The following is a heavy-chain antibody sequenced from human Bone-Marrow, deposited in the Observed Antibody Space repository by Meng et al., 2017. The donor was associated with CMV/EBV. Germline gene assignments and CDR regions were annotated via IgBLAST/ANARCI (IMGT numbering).Heavy chain of an antibody. Sequence: ASVKVSCKASGYSFSNFYMHWVRQAPGQGLEWMGVINPSGGITTYAQKFQGRVTMTRDTSTSTVYMELNSLRSEDTAVYYCAREFFSGVVVWGGGSWFDPWGQGTLVTVSS. V-gene: IGHV1-46*01. D-gene: IGHD2-21*01. CDR2: INPSGGIT. CDR1: GYSFSNFY. J-gene: IGHJ5*02. CDR3: AREFFSGVVVWGGGSWFDP.